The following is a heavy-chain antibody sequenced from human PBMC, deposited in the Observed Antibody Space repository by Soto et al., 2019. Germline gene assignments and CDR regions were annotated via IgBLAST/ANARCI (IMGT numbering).Heavy chain of an antibody. J-gene: IGHJ4*02. CDR1: GYTFSDYY. CDR2: ISPKSGGT. Sequence: QVQLVPSGAEVQKPGTSVKVSCTASGYTFSDYYLHWVRQAPGQGLEWMGWISPKSGGTHFAPRFEGRVTLTTDTSISSAVMEVSRLSSGDTAVYYCARGHRTQLWFPSVYWGQGTRVTVSS. D-gene: IGHD5-18*01. CDR3: ARGHRTQLWFPSVY. V-gene: IGHV1-2*02.